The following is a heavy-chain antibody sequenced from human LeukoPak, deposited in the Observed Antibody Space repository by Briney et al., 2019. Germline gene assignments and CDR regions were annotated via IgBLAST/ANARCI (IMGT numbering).Heavy chain of an antibody. V-gene: IGHV4-34*01. CDR1: GGSFSGYY. CDR3: ARHPVVTAVDWFDP. J-gene: IGHJ5*02. Sequence: TPSETLSLTCAVYGGSFSGYYWSWIRQPPGKGLEWIGEINHSGSTNYNPSLKSRVTISVDTSKNQFSLKLSSVTAADTAVYYCARHPVVTAVDWFDPWGQGTLVTVSS. CDR2: INHSGST. D-gene: IGHD2-21*02.